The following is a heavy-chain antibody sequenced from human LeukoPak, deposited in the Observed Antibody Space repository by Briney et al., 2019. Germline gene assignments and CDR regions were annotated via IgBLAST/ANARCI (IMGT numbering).Heavy chain of an antibody. D-gene: IGHD3-22*01. CDR2: IRSKAYGGTT. V-gene: IGHV3-49*04. CDR1: GFTFGDYA. CDR3: TRARGEGGYYYDSSGYYSYYYYYYMDV. J-gene: IGHJ6*03. Sequence: PGGSLRLSCTASGFTFGDYAMSWVRQAPGKGLEWVGFIRSKAYGGTTEYAASVKGRFTISRDDSKSIAYLQMNSLKTEDTAVYYCTRARGEGGYYYDSSGYYSYYYYYYMDVWGKGTTVTISS.